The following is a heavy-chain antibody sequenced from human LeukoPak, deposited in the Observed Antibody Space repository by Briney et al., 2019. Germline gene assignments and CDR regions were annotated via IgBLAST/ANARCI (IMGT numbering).Heavy chain of an antibody. D-gene: IGHD3-9*01. CDR1: GGSFSGYY. J-gene: IGHJ6*03. CDR3: ARGEEDILTGRYYYYMDV. Sequence: SETLSLTCAVYGGSFSGYYWSWIRQPPGKGLEWIGEINHSGSTNYNPSLKSRVTISVDTSKNQFSLKLSSVTAADTAVYYCARGEEDILTGRYYYYMDVWGKGTTVTISS. CDR2: INHSGST. V-gene: IGHV4-34*01.